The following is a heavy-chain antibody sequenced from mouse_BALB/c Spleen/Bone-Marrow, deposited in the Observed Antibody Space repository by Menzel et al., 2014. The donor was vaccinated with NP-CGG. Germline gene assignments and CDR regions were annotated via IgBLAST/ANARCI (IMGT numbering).Heavy chain of an antibody. V-gene: IGHV14-3*02. D-gene: IGHD1-1*01. CDR2: IDPANGNT. CDR1: GFNIKDTY. J-gene: IGHJ3*01. CDR3: AMYYYGSSLFAY. Sequence: EVQLQQSGAELVKPGPSVKLSCTASGFNIKDTYMHWVKQRPEQGMEWIGRIDPANGNTKYDPKFQGKATITADTSSNTAYLQLSSLTSEDTAVYYCAMYYYGSSLFAYRGQGTLVTPSA.